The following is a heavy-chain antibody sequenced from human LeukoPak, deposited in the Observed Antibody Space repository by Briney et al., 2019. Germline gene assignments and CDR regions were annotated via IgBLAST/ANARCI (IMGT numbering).Heavy chain of an antibody. V-gene: IGHV4-4*07. Sequence: SETLSLTCSVSSDSISTHSWSWIRQPAGKRLEWFGHLSPSGNTNYNPSLKSRVTMSVDTSKNHFSLKLSSVTAADTGVYLCASRPYWYFNLGAVAPWSLSPQ. CDR1: SDSISTHS. D-gene: IGHD6-6*01. CDR3: ASRPYWYFNL. J-gene: IGHJ2*01. CDR2: LSPSGNT.